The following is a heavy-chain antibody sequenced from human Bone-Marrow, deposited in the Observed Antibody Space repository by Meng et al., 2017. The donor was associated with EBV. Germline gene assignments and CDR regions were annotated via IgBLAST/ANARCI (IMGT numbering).Heavy chain of an antibody. V-gene: IGHV4-61*01. J-gene: IGHJ4*02. Sequence: VPPREAGPGLVKPSETLHLTCTVSGCSVSSGSYYWSWIRQPPGKGLEWIGYIYYSGSTNYNPSLKSRVTISVDTSKNQFSLKLSSVTAADTAVYYCATDRDSSGYYRGFDYWGQGTLVTVSS. CDR3: ATDRDSSGYYRGFDY. D-gene: IGHD3-22*01. CDR2: IYYSGST. CDR1: GCSVSSGSYY.